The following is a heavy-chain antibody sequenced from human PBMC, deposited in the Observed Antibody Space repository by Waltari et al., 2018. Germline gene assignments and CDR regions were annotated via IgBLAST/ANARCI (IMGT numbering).Heavy chain of an antibody. CDR1: GGSISSSNW. CDR2: IYHRWST. V-gene: IGHV4-4*02. D-gene: IGHD6-19*01. CDR3: ARVYSSGWTLFDY. J-gene: IGHJ4*02. Sequence: QVQLQESGPGLVKPSGTLSLTCAVSGGSISSSNWWSWVRQSPGKGLEWIGEIYHRWSTNYNPSLKSRVTRSVDKSKNQFSLKLSSVTAADTAVYYCARVYSSGWTLFDYWGQGTLVTVSS.